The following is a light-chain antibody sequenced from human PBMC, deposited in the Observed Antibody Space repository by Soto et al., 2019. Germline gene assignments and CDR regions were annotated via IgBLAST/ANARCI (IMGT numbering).Light chain of an antibody. J-gene: IGLJ3*02. CDR2: GNS. Sequence: QSVLTPPPSVSGAPGQRVTISCTGSSSNIGADYDVHWYQQLPGTAPKLLIYGNSNRPSGVPDRFSGSKSGTSAALAITGLQAEDEADYYCQSYDSSLSGWVFGGGTKLTVL. CDR1: SSNIGADYD. CDR3: QSYDSSLSGWV. V-gene: IGLV1-40*01.